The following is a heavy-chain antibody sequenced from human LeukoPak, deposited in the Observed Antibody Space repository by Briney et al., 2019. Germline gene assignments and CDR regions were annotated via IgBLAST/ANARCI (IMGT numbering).Heavy chain of an antibody. CDR1: GFTFSSYE. CDR3: AREGVILGYGL. Sequence: GGSLRLSCAASGFTFSSYEMNWVRQAPGKGLEWVSYISSSGSTIYYADSVKGRFTISRDNAKNSLYLRMNSLRAEDTAVYYCAREGVILGYGLWGQGTLVTVSS. D-gene: IGHD5-18*01. CDR2: ISSSGSTI. V-gene: IGHV3-48*03. J-gene: IGHJ4*02.